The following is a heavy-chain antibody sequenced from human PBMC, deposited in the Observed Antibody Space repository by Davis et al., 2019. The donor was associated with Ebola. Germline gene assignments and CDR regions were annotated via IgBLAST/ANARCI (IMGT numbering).Heavy chain of an antibody. D-gene: IGHD3-10*01. J-gene: IGHJ6*02. Sequence: GGSLRLSCVVSGLTFTHYWMNWVRQAPGKGLEWVANAKQDGSDTYYVDSGKGRFIISRDNTKNSIYLEMNDLRVDDTAVYYCATLPGGRGMDVWGQGTTVTVSS. V-gene: IGHV3-7*01. CDR1: GLTFTHYW. CDR2: AKQDGSDT. CDR3: ATLPGGRGMDV.